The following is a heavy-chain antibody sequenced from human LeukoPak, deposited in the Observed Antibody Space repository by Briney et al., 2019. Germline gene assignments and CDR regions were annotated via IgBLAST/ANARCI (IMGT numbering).Heavy chain of an antibody. CDR1: GGSIRSSYYY. CDR3: ARGIYCSGGSCYSFDY. J-gene: IGHJ4*02. CDR2: IYDSGST. D-gene: IGHD2-15*01. V-gene: IGHV4-39*07. Sequence: SETLSLTCTVSGGSIRSSYYYWGWIRQPPGTGLEWIGSIYDSGSTNYNPSLKSRVTILVATSKNQFSLELSSVSAADTAVYYCARGIYCSGGSCYSFDYWGQGTLVTVSS.